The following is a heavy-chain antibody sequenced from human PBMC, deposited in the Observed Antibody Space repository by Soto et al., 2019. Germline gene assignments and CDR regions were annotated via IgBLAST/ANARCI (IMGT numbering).Heavy chain of an antibody. V-gene: IGHV3-21*04. Sequence: PGGSLRLSCAASGFTFSSYSMNWVRQAPGKGLEWVSSISSSSSYIYYADSVKGRFTISRDNAKNSLYLQMNSLRAEDTAVYYCAKVEDCSSTSCYIPYYYYMHVWGKGTTVTVSS. J-gene: IGHJ6*03. CDR1: GFTFSSYS. CDR3: AKVEDCSSTSCYIPYYYYMHV. D-gene: IGHD2-2*02. CDR2: ISSSSSYI.